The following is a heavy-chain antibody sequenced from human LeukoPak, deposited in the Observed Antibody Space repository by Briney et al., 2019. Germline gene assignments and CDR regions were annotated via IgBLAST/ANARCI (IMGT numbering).Heavy chain of an antibody. D-gene: IGHD5-18*01. CDR1: GGSISSYY. CDR3: ARGSGYSYGNFFDY. CDR2: IYTSGST. Sequence: PSETLSLTCTVSGGSISSYYWSWIRQPAGKGLEWIGRIYTSGSTNYNPSLKSRVTMSEDTSKNQFSLKVSSVTAADTAVYYCARGSGYSYGNFFDYWGQGTLVTVSS. V-gene: IGHV4-4*07. J-gene: IGHJ4*02.